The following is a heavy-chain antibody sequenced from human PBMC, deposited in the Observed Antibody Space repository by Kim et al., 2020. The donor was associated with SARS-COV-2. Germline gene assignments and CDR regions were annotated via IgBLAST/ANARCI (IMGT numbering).Heavy chain of an antibody. D-gene: IGHD3-10*01. J-gene: IGHJ4*02. CDR2: INHSGST. CDR1: GGSFSGYY. V-gene: IGHV4-34*01. CDR3: ARGFMVRGVSSGVY. Sequence: SETLSLTCAVYGGSFSGYYWSWIRQPPGKGLEWIGEINHSGSTNYNPSLKSRVTISVDTSKNQFSLKLSSVTAADTAVYYCARGFMVRGVSSGVYWGQGTLVTVSS.